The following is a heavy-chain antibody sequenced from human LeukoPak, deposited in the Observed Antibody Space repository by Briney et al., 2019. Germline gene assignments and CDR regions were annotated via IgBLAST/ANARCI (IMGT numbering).Heavy chain of an antibody. D-gene: IGHD1-26*01. J-gene: IGHJ4*02. CDR2: IDPSDSYT. CDR3: ARHFGAVGAFDY. Sequence: GEALKISCKCSGYSFTSDWISWVRQMPGKGLEWRGRIDPSDSYTNYSPSFQGHVTISADKSISTAYLQWSSLKASDTAIYYCARHFGAVGAFDYWGQGSLITVSS. CDR1: GYSFTSDW. V-gene: IGHV5-10-1*01.